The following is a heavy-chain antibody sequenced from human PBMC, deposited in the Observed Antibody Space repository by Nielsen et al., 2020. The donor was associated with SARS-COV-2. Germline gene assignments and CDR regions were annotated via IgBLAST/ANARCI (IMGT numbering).Heavy chain of an antibody. CDR3: AKDGIYSTDYYGMDV. CDR2: ISWNSGSL. V-gene: IGHV3-9*01. J-gene: IGHJ6*02. D-gene: IGHD6-13*01. Sequence: GGSLRLSCAASGFTFDDYAMHWVRQAPGKGLERVSGISWNSGSLGYADSVKGRFTISRDNAKNSLYLQMNSLRAEDTALYYCAKDGIYSTDYYGMDVWGQGTPVTVSS. CDR1: GFTFDDYA.